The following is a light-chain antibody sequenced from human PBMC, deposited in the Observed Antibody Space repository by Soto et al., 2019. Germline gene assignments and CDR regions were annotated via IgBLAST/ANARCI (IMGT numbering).Light chain of an antibody. V-gene: IGKV1-17*01. CDR2: AAS. Sequence: DIQMTQSPSSLSASVGDRVTITCRASQDIQNALGWYQQKPGKAPKRLIYAASSLQSGVPSRFSGSGSGTEFTLTISSLQPDDFATYYCQHFNSYPWTFGQGTKVEIK. J-gene: IGKJ1*01. CDR1: QDIQNA. CDR3: QHFNSYPWT.